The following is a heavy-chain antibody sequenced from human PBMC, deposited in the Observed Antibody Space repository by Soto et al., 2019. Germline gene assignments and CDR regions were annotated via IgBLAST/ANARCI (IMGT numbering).Heavy chain of an antibody. D-gene: IGHD6-19*01. CDR1: GIIFSTYS. V-gene: IGHV3-48*02. Sequence: PGGSLRLSCAASGIIFSTYSMNWVRQAPGKXLEWVSYISGTSRTIYYADSVKGRFTISRDNAKNSVYLQMDSLRDEDTAVYYCARDFLFISGWREGRMDVWGQGITVTVSS. CDR3: ARDFLFISGWREGRMDV. CDR2: ISGTSRTI. J-gene: IGHJ6*02.